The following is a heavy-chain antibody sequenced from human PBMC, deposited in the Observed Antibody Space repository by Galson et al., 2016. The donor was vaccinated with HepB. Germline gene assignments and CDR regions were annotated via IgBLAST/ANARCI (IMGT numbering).Heavy chain of an antibody. D-gene: IGHD6-19*01. V-gene: IGHV5-51*01. CDR2: IYHGDSDT. CDR3: ARRGEQWLVAYVMDV. J-gene: IGHJ6*02. Sequence: QCGAEVKKPGESLKISCKGSGYSFTTFWIGWVRQKPGKGLEWMGIIYHGDSDTRYSPSFQGQVTISADLSITTAYLQWSSLKASDSALYYRARRGEQWLVAYVMDVWGQGTPVTVSS. CDR1: GYSFTTFW.